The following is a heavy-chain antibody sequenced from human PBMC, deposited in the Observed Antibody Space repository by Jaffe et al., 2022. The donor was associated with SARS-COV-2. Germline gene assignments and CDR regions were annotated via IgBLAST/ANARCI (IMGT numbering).Heavy chain of an antibody. D-gene: IGHD3-10*01. V-gene: IGHV3-23*04. CDR3: AKGREVTMGTFDY. J-gene: IGHJ4*02. CDR1: GFTFSNYD. CDR2: IRSGGGST. Sequence: EVQLVESGGGLVEPGGSLRLSCAASGFTFSNYDMSWVRQAPGKGLEWVSGIRSGGGSTYYADSVKGRFTISRDNSKNTLYLQMNSLRVEDTAVYYCAKGREVTMGTFDYWGQGTQVTVSS.